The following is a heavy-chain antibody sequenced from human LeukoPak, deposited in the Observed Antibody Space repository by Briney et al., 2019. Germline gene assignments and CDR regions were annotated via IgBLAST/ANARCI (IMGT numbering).Heavy chain of an antibody. CDR3: ARDTLVRDIVVVA. Sequence: SQTLSLTCTVSGGSISSGDYYWSWIRQPPGKGLEWIGYIYYSGSTYYNPSLKSRVTISVDTSKNQFSLKLSSVTAADTAVYYCARDTLVRDIVVVAWGQGTLVTVSS. CDR2: IYYSGST. V-gene: IGHV4-30-4*08. CDR1: GGSISSGDYY. D-gene: IGHD2-15*01. J-gene: IGHJ5*02.